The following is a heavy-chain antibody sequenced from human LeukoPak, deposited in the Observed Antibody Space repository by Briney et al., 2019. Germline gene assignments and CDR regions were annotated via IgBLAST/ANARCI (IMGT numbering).Heavy chain of an antibody. J-gene: IGHJ6*03. V-gene: IGHV3-23*01. CDR3: ARVGSSSSGYYYMDV. CDR1: GFTFSSYA. D-gene: IGHD6-6*01. Sequence: GGSLRLSCAASGFTFSSYAMSWVRQAPGKGLEWVSAISGSGGSTYYADSVKGRFTISRDNSKNTLYLQMNSLRAEDTAVYYCARVGSSSSGYYYMDVWGKGTTVTVSS. CDR2: ISGSGGST.